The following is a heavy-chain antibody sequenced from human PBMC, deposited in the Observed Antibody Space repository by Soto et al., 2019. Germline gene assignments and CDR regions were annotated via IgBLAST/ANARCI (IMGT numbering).Heavy chain of an antibody. CDR1: GFTFSSYA. J-gene: IGHJ6*02. CDR2: VSTADGGT. V-gene: IGHV3-23*01. D-gene: IGHD3-10*01. CDR3: AKGRSGNGYGMDV. Sequence: EVQLLESGGGLVQPGGSLRLSCAASGFTFSSYAMSWVRQAPGKGLEWVSAVSTADGGTYYADSVKGRFTVSRDNSKNTLDLRMNSLRAEDTAVYYCAKGRSGNGYGMDVWGQGTTVTVSS.